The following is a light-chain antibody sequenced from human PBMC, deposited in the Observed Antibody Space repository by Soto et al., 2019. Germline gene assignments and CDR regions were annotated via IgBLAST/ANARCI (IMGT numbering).Light chain of an antibody. J-gene: IGKJ1*01. V-gene: IGKV1-5*03. Sequence: DIRMTQSPSTLSGSVGDRVTITCRASQTISSWLAWYQQKPGKAPKLLIYEASTLQSGVPSRFSGSGSGTDFTLTISRLQADDSATYYCQHYNSYSDAFGQGTKVDIK. CDR3: QHYNSYSDA. CDR2: EAS. CDR1: QTISSW.